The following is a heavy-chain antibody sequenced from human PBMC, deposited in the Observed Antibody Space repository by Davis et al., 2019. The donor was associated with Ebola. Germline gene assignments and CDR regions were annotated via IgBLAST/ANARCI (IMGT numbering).Heavy chain of an antibody. J-gene: IGHJ6*02. CDR2: IYSGGST. Sequence: GGSLRLSCAASGFTVSSNYMSWVRQAPGKGLEWVSVIYSGGSTYYADSAKGRFTISRDNAKNSLYLQMNSLRAEDTAVYYCARDRPLDFFFGDYYGMDVWGQGTTVTVSS. D-gene: IGHD3-16*01. V-gene: IGHV3-53*01. CDR1: GFTVSSNY. CDR3: ARDRPLDFFFGDYYGMDV.